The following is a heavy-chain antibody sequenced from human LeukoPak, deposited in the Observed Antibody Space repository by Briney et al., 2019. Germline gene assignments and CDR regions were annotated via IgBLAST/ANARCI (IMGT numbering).Heavy chain of an antibody. CDR1: GFTFSRYW. CDR2: IKQDGNEK. J-gene: IGHJ4*02. Sequence: GRSLRLSCAASGFTFSRYWMSWGRPAPGKGLEWVVNIKQDGNEKYYVGSVKGRFTNSRENSEDTLYLQMNRLRAQDTALYYCVRDFEWSFDTWAQGTLVTVSS. V-gene: IGHV3-7*01. D-gene: IGHD3-3*01. CDR3: VRDFEWSFDT.